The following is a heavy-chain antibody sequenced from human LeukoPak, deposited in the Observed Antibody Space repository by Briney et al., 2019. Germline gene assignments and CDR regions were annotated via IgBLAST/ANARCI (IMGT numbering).Heavy chain of an antibody. Sequence: GGSLGLSCAASGFTFSSYEMNWVRQAPGKGLEWVSYISSSGSTIYYADSVKGRFTISRDNAKNSLYLQMNSLRAEDTAVYYCARGGSGRRPSPPDYWGQGTLVTVSS. CDR2: ISSSGSTI. CDR3: ARGGSGRRPSPPDY. V-gene: IGHV3-48*03. J-gene: IGHJ4*02. D-gene: IGHD6-19*01. CDR1: GFTFSSYE.